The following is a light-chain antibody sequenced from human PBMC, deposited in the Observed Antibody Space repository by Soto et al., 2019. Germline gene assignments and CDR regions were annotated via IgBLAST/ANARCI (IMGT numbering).Light chain of an antibody. CDR1: SSDIGGYNY. Sequence: SVLPKPASLTGSPGQSITISCTGTSSDIGGYNYVSWYQQHPGKAPQLMIYDVSNRPSGLSNRFSGSKSGNTASLTISGLQAEDAADYYCSSYTTISTVVFGGGTKVTVL. J-gene: IGLJ2*01. CDR3: SSYTTISTVV. CDR2: DVS. V-gene: IGLV2-14*03.